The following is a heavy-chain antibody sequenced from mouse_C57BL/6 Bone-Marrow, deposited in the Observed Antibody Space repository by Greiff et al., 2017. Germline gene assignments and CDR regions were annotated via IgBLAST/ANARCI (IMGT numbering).Heavy chain of an antibody. CDR2: ISSGSSTI. J-gene: IGHJ4*01. Sequence: EVMLVESGGGLVKPGGSLKLSCAASGFTFSDYGMHWVRQAPEKGLEWVAYISSGSSTIYYADIVKGRFTISRDNAKNTLFLQMTSLRSEDTAMYYCASYCMDYWGQGTSVTVSS. V-gene: IGHV5-17*01. D-gene: IGHD1-1*01. CDR1: GFTFSDYG. CDR3: ASYCMDY.